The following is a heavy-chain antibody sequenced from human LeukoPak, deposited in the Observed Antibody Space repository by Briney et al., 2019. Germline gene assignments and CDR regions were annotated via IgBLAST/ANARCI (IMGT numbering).Heavy chain of an antibody. J-gene: IGHJ6*04. Sequence: PGGSLRLSCAASGFTFSSYEMSWVRQAPGKGLEWVSYISSSGSTIYYADSVKGRFTISRDNAKNPLYLQMNSLRAEDTAVYYCAELGITMIGGVWGKGTTVTISS. CDR1: GFTFSSYE. V-gene: IGHV3-48*03. CDR3: AELGITMIGGV. D-gene: IGHD3-10*02. CDR2: ISSSGSTI.